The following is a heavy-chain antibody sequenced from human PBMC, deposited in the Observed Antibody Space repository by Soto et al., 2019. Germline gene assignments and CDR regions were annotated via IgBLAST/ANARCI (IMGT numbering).Heavy chain of an antibody. CDR2: INPNSGGT. J-gene: IGHJ6*02. CDR1: GYTFTGYY. CDR3: ARVLGYFISTSGYRGGGNYYYGMDV. D-gene: IGHD2-2*02. V-gene: IGHV1-2*04. Sequence: QVQLVQSGAEVKKPGASVKVSCKASGYTFTGYYMHWVRQAPGQGLEWMGWINPNSGGTNYAQKFQGWVPRTGDTAMGTASLGLSRVRCDARAVYYCARVLGYFISTSGYRGGGNYYYGMDVWGQGTTVTDSS.